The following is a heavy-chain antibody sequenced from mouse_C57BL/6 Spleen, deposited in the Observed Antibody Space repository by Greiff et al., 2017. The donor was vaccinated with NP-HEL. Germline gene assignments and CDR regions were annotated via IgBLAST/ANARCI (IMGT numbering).Heavy chain of an antibody. V-gene: IGHV1-82*01. CDR2: IYPGDGDT. CDR1: GYAFSSSW. CDR3: AALYYGYPLDY. D-gene: IGHD2-2*01. J-gene: IGHJ2*01. Sequence: QVQLQQSGPELVKPGASVKISCKASGYAFSSSWMNWVKQRPGKGLEWIGRIYPGDGDTNYNGKFKGKATLTADKSSSTAYMQLSSLTSEDTAVYVCAALYYGYPLDYWGQGTTLTVSS.